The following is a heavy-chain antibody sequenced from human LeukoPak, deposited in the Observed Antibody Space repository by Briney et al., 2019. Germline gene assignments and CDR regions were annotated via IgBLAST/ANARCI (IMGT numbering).Heavy chain of an antibody. D-gene: IGHD6-13*01. CDR3: AKVVGYSSSWRGAIDY. CDR1: GFTFDTYA. Sequence: GGSLRLSCAASGFTFDTYAMTWVRQAPGKGLEWVSVISGTGGSTYYADSVKGRFTISRDNSKNTLYLQMNSLRAEDTAVYYCAKVVGYSSSWRGAIDYWGQGTLVTVSS. CDR2: ISGTGGST. V-gene: IGHV3-23*01. J-gene: IGHJ4*02.